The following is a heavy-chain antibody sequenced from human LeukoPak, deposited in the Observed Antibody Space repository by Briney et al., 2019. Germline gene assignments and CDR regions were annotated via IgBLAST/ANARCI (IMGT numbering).Heavy chain of an antibody. V-gene: IGHV4-59*02. CDR2: IYYSGST. CDR1: GGSVSSYC. CDR3: ARVRLSGTYLDAFDI. Sequence: EPSETLSLTGTVSGGSVSSYCWSRIRQPPGKGLEWIGYIYYSGSTNYNPSLKSRVTISVDTSKNQFSLKLNSITTADTAVYYCARVRLSGTYLDAFDIWGQGTMVTVSS. J-gene: IGHJ3*02. D-gene: IGHD1-26*01.